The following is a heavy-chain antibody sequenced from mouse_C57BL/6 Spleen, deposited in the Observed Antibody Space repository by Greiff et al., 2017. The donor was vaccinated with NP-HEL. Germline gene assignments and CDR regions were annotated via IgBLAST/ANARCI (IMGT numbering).Heavy chain of an antibody. Sequence: VKVVESGPELVKPGASVKLSCKASGYTFTSYDINWVKQRPGQGLEWIGWIYPRDGSTKYNEKFKGKATLTVDTSSSTAYMELHSLTSEDSAVYFCARGDGTTDWAMDYWGQGTSVTVSS. CDR3: ARGDGTTDWAMDY. CDR2: IYPRDGST. V-gene: IGHV1-85*01. D-gene: IGHD2-14*01. CDR1: GYTFTSYD. J-gene: IGHJ4*01.